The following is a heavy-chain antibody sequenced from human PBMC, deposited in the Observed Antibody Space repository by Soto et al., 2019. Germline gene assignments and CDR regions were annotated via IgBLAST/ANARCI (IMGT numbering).Heavy chain of an antibody. D-gene: IGHD4-17*01. Sequence: QLQLQESGSGLVKPSQTLSLTCAVSGGSISSGGYSWSWIRQPPGKGLEWIGYIYHSGTTYYNPSLKCRVTISLDRSKNQFSLKLSSVTAADTAVYYCARAHYGDYGYGMDVWGQGTTVTVSS. CDR1: GGSISSGGYS. CDR2: IYHSGTT. V-gene: IGHV4-30-2*01. J-gene: IGHJ6*02. CDR3: ARAHYGDYGYGMDV.